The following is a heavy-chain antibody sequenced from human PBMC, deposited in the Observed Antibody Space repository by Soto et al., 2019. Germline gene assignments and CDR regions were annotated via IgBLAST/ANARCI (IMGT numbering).Heavy chain of an antibody. Sequence: GGSLRLSCSASGFSFSNNGMHWVRQAPGKGLEWVAVIWYDGSKKHYGDSVRGRFTISRDDSKNTVYLQMDSLRVEDTAVYFCARDAGKGVAPDYWGQGTLVTVSS. CDR3: ARDAGKGVAPDY. CDR1: GFSFSNNG. J-gene: IGHJ4*02. D-gene: IGHD6-19*01. CDR2: IWYDGSKK. V-gene: IGHV3-33*01.